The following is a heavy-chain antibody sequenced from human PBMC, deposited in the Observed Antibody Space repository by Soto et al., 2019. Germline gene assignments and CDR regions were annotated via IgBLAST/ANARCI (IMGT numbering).Heavy chain of an antibody. D-gene: IGHD5-18*01. CDR1: GGSISSSSYY. V-gene: IGHV4-61*05. Sequence: PSETLSLTCTVSGGSISSSSYYWSWIRQPPGKGLEWIGYIYYSGSTNYNPSLKSRVTISVDTSKNQFSLKLSSVTAADTAVYYCARHGYSYGTFYDYWGQGTLVTVSS. J-gene: IGHJ4*02. CDR2: IYYSGST. CDR3: ARHGYSYGTFYDY.